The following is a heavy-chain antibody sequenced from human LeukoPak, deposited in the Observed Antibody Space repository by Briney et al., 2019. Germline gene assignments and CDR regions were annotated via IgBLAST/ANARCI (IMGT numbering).Heavy chain of an antibody. Sequence: GGSLRLSCAASGFTFSSYEMNWVRQAPGKGLEWVSYISSSGSTIYYADSVKGRFTISRDNAKNSLYLQMNSLRAEDTAVYYCARDSPSDLWFGELFMDYWGQGTLATVSS. J-gene: IGHJ4*02. V-gene: IGHV3-48*03. CDR3: ARDSPSDLWFGELFMDY. CDR1: GFTFSSYE. CDR2: ISSSGSTI. D-gene: IGHD3-10*01.